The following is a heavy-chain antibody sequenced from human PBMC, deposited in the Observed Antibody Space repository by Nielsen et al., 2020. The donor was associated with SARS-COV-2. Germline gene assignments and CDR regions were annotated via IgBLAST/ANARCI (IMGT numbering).Heavy chain of an antibody. CDR1: GYTFTSYA. CDR3: ARAPFYCSSTSCCYYYYYGMDV. CDR2: INTNTGNP. D-gene: IGHD2-2*01. J-gene: IGHJ6*02. V-gene: IGHV7-4-1*02. Sequence: ASVKVSCKASGYTFTSYAMNWVRQAPGQGLEWMGWINTNTGNPTYAQGFTGRFVFSLDTSVSTAYLQISSLKAEDTAVYYCARAPFYCSSTSCCYYYYYGMDVWGQGTTVTVSS.